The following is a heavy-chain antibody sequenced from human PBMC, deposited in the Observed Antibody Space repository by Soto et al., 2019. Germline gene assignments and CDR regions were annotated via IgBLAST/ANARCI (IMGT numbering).Heavy chain of an antibody. CDR3: XXSXXXSSSDY. Sequence: QVQLVESGGGVVQPGRSLRLSCAASGFTFSSYAMHWVRQAPGKGLEWVAVISYDGSNKYYXDSVKGRFTISRXNSXXTXXXXXXXXXXXXXXXXXXXXSXXXSSSDYWGQGTLVTVSS. V-gene: IGHV3-30-3*01. CDR2: ISYDGSNK. J-gene: IGHJ4*02. CDR1: GFTFSSYA. D-gene: IGHD6-6*01.